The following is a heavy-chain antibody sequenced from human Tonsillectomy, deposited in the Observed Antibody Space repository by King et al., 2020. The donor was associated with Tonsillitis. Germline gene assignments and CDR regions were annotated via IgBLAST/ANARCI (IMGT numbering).Heavy chain of an antibody. J-gene: IGHJ4*02. CDR1: GGSISSSSYY. D-gene: IGHD5-12*01. CDR2: IYYSGST. CDR3: ARGLGYSGYDYPYYFDY. Sequence: QLQESGPGLVKPSETLSLTCTVSGGSISSSSYYWGWIRQPPGKGLEWIGSIYYSGSTYYNPSLKSRVTISVDTSKNQFSLKLSSVTAADTAVYYCARGLGYSGYDYPYYFDYWGQGTLVTVSS. V-gene: IGHV4-39*07.